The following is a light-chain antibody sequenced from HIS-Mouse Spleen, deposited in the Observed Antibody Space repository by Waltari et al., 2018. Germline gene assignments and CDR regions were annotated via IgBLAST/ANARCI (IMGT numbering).Light chain of an antibody. J-gene: IGKJ1*01. CDR1: QSVISY. CDR2: DVS. Sequence: EIVLTQSPATLSLSPGERATLSCRASQSVISYFAWYQQKPGQAPRHLIYDVSNRATGIPARFSGSGSGTDFTLTISSLEPEDFAVYYCQQRSNWPPTFGQGTKVEIK. CDR3: QQRSNWPPT. V-gene: IGKV3-11*01.